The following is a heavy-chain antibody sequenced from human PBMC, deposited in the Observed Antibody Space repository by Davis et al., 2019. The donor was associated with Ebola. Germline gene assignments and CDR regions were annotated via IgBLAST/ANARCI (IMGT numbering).Heavy chain of an antibody. V-gene: IGHV1-46*01. CDR3: ASTVRLGWFDP. J-gene: IGHJ5*02. D-gene: IGHD3-16*01. CDR1: GYTFTSYY. Sequence: GESLKVSCKASGYTFTSYYMHWVRQAPGQGLEWMGIINPSGGSTSYAQKFQGRVTMTRDTSTSTVYMELSSLRSEDTAVYYCASTVRLGWFDPWGQGTLVTVSS. CDR2: INPSGGST.